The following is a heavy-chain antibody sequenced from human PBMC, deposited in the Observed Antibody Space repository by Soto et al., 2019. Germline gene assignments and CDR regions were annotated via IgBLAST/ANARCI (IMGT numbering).Heavy chain of an antibody. D-gene: IGHD1-7*01. J-gene: IGHJ4*02. CDR3: AKDRRAGGNYGFYSDF. V-gene: IGHV3-23*01. CDR2: SSATGAGT. Sequence: EVQLLESGGGLVQPGGSLRLSCAASGFTFSSYGMTWVRQAPGKGLEWVSFSSATGAGTYYADSVKGRFTISRDNSKNTLNLHMTSLRADDTAVYYCAKDRRAGGNYGFYSDFWGQGALVIVSS. CDR1: GFTFSSYG.